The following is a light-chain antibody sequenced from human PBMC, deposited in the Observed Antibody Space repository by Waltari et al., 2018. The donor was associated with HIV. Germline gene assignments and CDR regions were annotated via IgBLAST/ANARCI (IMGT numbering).Light chain of an antibody. J-gene: IGLJ2*01. CDR1: SSDVGGYNY. Sequence: QSALTQPASVSGSPGQSITISCTGTSSDVGGYNYVSWYQQHPGKAPKLMIYDVSNGPSGVSNRVSGSKAGNTASLTISGLQAEDEADYYCSSYTTSSTLLVGGGTKLTVL. CDR2: DVS. CDR3: SSYTTSSTLL. V-gene: IGLV2-14*03.